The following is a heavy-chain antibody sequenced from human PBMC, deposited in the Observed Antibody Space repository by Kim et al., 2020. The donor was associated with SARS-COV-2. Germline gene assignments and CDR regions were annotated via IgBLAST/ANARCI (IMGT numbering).Heavy chain of an antibody. V-gene: IGHV4-4*06. J-gene: IGHJ4*02. D-gene: IGHD6-13*01. Sequence: NYNPSLKSRGTMSIGTSKKQFSLKLSSVTAADTAVYYCARDPHQGIAAYDYWGQGTLVTVSS. CDR3: ARDPHQGIAAYDY.